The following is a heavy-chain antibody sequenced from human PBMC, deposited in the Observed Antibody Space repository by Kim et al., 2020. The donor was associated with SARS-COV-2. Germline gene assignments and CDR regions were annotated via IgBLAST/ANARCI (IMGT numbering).Heavy chain of an antibody. D-gene: IGHD4-17*01. J-gene: IGHJ4*02. Sequence: SVKGRITISRDNAKNSLYRQMNSLRAEDTAVYYCARGGATVTTTLAYFDYWGQGTLVTVSS. V-gene: IGHV3-11*04. CDR3: ARGGATVTTTLAYFDY.